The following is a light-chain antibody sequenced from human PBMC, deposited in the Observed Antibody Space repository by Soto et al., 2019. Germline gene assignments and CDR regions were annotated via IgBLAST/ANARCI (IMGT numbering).Light chain of an antibody. J-gene: IGKJ5*01. CDR2: AAS. Sequence: DIQMTHSQSSLSASIGDSIIITCLSSQDIGTYLNWYQHKPGKAPKHLIYAASSLQTGVPSRFTGSGSGTEFTLTIVSLQPEDFATYYCQQSYTTPQITFGQGTRLEIK. V-gene: IGKV1-39*01. CDR3: QQSYTTPQIT. CDR1: QDIGTY.